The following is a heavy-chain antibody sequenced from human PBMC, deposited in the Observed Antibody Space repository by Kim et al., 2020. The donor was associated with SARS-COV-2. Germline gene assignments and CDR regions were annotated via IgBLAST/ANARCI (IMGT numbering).Heavy chain of an antibody. CDR3: ASDVPVNYYDSSGYYHY. J-gene: IGHJ4*02. CDR2: ISYDGSNK. V-gene: IGHV3-30*03. D-gene: IGHD3-22*01. CDR1: GFTFSSYG. Sequence: GGSLRLSCAASGFTFSSYGMHWVRQAPGKGLEWVAVISYDGSNKYYADSVKGRFTISRDNSKNTLYLQMNSLRAEDTAVYYCASDVPVNYYDSSGYYHYWGQGTLVTVSS.